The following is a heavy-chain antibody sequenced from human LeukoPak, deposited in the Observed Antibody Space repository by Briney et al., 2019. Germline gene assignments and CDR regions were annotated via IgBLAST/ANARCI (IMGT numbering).Heavy chain of an antibody. V-gene: IGHV3-48*01. CDR2: ISSGSSTI. D-gene: IGHD3-22*01. CDR1: GFTFSSYS. CDR3: ARGVGYYDSSGTIDY. Sequence: GGSLRLSCAASGFTFSSYSMNWVRQAPGKGLEWVSYISSGSSTIYYADSVKGRFTISRDNAKNSLYLQMNSLRAEDTAVYYCARGVGYYDSSGTIDYWGQGTLVTVSS. J-gene: IGHJ4*02.